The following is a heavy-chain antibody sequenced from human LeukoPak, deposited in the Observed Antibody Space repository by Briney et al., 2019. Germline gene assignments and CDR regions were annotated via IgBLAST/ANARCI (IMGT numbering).Heavy chain of an antibody. Sequence: PSGALSLTCSVSGYSISRGYYWGWVRQPPGKGLEWIGSMYHSGTTSYNPSLKSRVTVSADTSNNQFSLELRSVTAADTAVYYCACLTTADAFDIWGQGTMVTVSS. CDR2: MYHSGTT. CDR1: GYSISRGYY. J-gene: IGHJ3*02. CDR3: ACLTTADAFDI. V-gene: IGHV4-38-2*02. D-gene: IGHD3-22*01.